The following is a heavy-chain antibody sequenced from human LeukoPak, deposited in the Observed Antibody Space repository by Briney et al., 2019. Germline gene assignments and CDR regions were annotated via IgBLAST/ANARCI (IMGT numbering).Heavy chain of an antibody. J-gene: IGHJ2*01. Sequence: GGSLRLSCAASGIIFSNYAMHWVRQGPGKGLECISTISSDGGSTYYANSVKGRFTISRDNSKNTLYLQMGSPRAEDMAVYYCARGRQGAKTRYFDLWGRGTRVTVSS. CDR2: ISSDGGST. V-gene: IGHV3-64*01. CDR1: GIIFSNYA. CDR3: ARGRQGAKTRYFDL. D-gene: IGHD1-26*01.